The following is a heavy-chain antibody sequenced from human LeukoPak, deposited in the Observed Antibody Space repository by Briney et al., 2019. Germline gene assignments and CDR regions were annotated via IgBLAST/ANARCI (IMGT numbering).Heavy chain of an antibody. D-gene: IGHD2/OR15-2a*01. Sequence: PGGSLRLSCAASGFTFTTFTMNWVRQAPGKGLEWVSTIGDPSKTYYADSVKGRFTISRDDSQNTLFLQMTSLRADDTALYYCVKDAVSFNSIYDPFDIWGQGTMVTVS. CDR3: VKDAVSFNSIYDPFDI. CDR2: IGDPSKT. J-gene: IGHJ3*02. CDR1: GFTFTTFT. V-gene: IGHV3-23*01.